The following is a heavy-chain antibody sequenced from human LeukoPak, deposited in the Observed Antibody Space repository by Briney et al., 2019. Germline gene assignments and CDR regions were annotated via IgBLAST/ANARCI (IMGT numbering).Heavy chain of an antibody. Sequence: SETLSLTCTVSGGLISNYYWSWIRQPPGKGLEWIGYIYTSGSTSYNPSLKSRVTISVDTSKNQSSLNLTSVTAADTAVYYCARCTSSRYANFDYWGQGTLVTVSS. D-gene: IGHD6-25*01. CDR2: IYTSGST. CDR3: ARCTSSRYANFDY. J-gene: IGHJ4*02. CDR1: GGLISNYY. V-gene: IGHV4-4*09.